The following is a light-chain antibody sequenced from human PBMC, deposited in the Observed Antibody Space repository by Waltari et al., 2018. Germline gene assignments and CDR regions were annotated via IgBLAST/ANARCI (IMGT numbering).Light chain of an antibody. CDR2: DAS. J-gene: IGKJ4*01. CDR3: QQGNDFPLT. CDR1: QDISRW. V-gene: IGKV1-12*01. Sequence: DIQMTQSPSSVSASVGDRVTITCRASQDISRWLVWYQLKPGKAPKFLIYDASTLQSGVQSRFSGSGSGREFTLTISSLQPEDFSTYYCQQGNDFPLTFGGGTKVEMK.